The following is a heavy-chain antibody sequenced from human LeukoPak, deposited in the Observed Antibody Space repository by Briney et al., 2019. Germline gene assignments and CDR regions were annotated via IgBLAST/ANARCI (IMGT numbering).Heavy chain of an antibody. J-gene: IGHJ4*02. CDR1: GYSISSGYY. V-gene: IGHV4-38-2*02. CDR2: IYHSGST. D-gene: IGHD6-19*01. CDR3: AKDGRVYISGWYVS. Sequence: SETLSLTCTVSGYSISSGYYWGWIRQPPGKGLEWIGSIYHSGSTYYNPSLKSRVTISVDTSKNQFSLKLSSVTAADTAVYYCAKDGRVYISGWYVSWGQGTLVTVSS.